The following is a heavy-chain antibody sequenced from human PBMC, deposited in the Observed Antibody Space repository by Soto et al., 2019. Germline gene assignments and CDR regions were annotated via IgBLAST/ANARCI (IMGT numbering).Heavy chain of an antibody. CDR2: INSDGSST. Sequence: GGSLRLAGAASRFTFISFWMYGVRQAPGKGLAWVSRINSDGSSTNYADSVSGRVTISRDNSKNTLYLQMNSLRAEDTAVYYCAKDQDWNEPTYGMDVWGQGTTVTVSS. V-gene: IGHV3-74*01. J-gene: IGHJ6*02. CDR3: AKDQDWNEPTYGMDV. CDR1: RFTFISFW. D-gene: IGHD1-1*01.